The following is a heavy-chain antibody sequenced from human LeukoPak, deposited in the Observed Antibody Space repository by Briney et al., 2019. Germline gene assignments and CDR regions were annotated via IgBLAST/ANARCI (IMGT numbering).Heavy chain of an antibody. CDR1: GYMLGDRY. Sequence: GRSQSLPRRTSGYMLGDRYMTWAPHARGKGLQWRGDIRTKVYGGTANYAAAVKGRFTFSRDDSMGIVYLQMSSLKTEDTAVYYCATGGNDYNNYAYPYWGQGTLVTVSS. V-gene: IGHV3-49*04. CDR2: IRTKVYGGTA. J-gene: IGHJ4*02. CDR3: ATGGNDYNNYAYPY. D-gene: IGHD4-11*01.